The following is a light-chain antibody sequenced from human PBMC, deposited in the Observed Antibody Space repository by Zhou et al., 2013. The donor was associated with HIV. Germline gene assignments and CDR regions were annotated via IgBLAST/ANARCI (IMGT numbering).Light chain of an antibody. J-gene: IGKJ4*01. CDR3: QQYNIWPPLT. V-gene: IGKV3-15*01. Sequence: EIVMTQSPATLSVSPGERATLSCRASQSVSSNLAWYQQKPGQAPRLLIYGASTRATGIPARFSGSGSGTEFTLTISSLQSEDFAVYYCQQYNIWPPLTFGGGPRWRSN. CDR1: QSVSSN. CDR2: GAS.